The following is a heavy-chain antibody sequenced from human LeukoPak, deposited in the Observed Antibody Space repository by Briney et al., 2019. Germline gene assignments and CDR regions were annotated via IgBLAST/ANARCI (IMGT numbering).Heavy chain of an antibody. D-gene: IGHD6-25*01. CDR3: ARDGSPHDSRIAANQYMDV. J-gene: IGHJ6*03. Sequence: ASVKVSCKASGYTFTSYYMHWVRQAPGQGLEWMGIINPSGGSTSYAQKFQGRVTMTRDTSTSTVYMELSSLRSEDTAVYYCARDGSPHDSRIAANQYMDVWGKGTTVTVSS. CDR1: GYTFTSYY. V-gene: IGHV1-46*01. CDR2: INPSGGST.